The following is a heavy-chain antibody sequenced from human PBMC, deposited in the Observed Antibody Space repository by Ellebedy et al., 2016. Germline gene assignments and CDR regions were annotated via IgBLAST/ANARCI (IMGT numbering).Heavy chain of an antibody. Sequence: GESLKISCATSGFTFSNYFMTWIRQAPGGGLEWVSTISGGGDATVYADSVKGRFTISRDNSKNTLYLQMNNLRVEDTALYYCRQGHYFDQWGQGALVTVSS. J-gene: IGHJ4*02. CDR1: GFTFSNYF. CDR3: RQGHYFDQ. V-gene: IGHV3-23*01. CDR2: ISGGGDAT.